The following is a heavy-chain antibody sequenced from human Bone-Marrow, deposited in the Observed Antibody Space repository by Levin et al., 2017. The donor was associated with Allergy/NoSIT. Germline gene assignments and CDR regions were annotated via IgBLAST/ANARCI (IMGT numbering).Heavy chain of an antibody. D-gene: IGHD2-2*02. J-gene: IGHJ4*02. CDR2: IKQDGGEK. Sequence: PGESLKISCAASGFTFSNYWMSWVRQAPGKGLEWVANIKQDGGEKYYVDSVKGRFTISRDNAKNSLYLQMNSLRAEDTAVYYCARDKYGFVKAIEFYFDYWGQGALVSVSS. CDR3: ARDKYGFVKAIEFYFDY. CDR1: GFTFSNYW. V-gene: IGHV3-7*01.